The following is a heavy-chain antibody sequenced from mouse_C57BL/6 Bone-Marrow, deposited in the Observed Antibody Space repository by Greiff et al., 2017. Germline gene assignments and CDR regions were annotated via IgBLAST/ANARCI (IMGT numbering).Heavy chain of an antibody. V-gene: IGHV1-59*01. J-gene: IGHJ2*01. CDR1: GYTFTSYW. CDR2: IDPSDSYT. Sequence: VKLQQPGAELVRPGTSVKLSCKASGYTFTSYWMHWVKQRPGQGLEWIGVIDPSDSYTNYNQKFKGKATLTVDTSSSTAYMQLSSLTSEDSAVYYCAGSVFDYWGQGTTLTVSS. D-gene: IGHD1-1*01. CDR3: AGSVFDY.